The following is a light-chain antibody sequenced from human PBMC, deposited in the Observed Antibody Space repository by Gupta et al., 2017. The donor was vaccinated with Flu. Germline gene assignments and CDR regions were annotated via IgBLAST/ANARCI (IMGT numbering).Light chain of an antibody. J-gene: IGKJ2*03. CDR3: KHYENLPPSS. Sequence: DIQMTQSPSSLSASVGDRVTITCQASQDISNYLNWYQQKPGKAPKLLIYDASNVETGVPSRFSGRGSGTDFTFTISSLQTEDIATYYCKHYENLPPSSFGRGPSWRSN. V-gene: IGKV1-33*01. CDR2: DAS. CDR1: QDISNY.